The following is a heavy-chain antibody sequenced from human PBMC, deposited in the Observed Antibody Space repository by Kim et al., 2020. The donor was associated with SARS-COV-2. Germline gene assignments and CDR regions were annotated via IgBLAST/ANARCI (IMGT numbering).Heavy chain of an antibody. V-gene: IGHV7-4-1*02. CDR2: INTNTGNP. J-gene: IGHJ2*01. CDR3: ARTWLSRYYDSSGYSTWYFDL. D-gene: IGHD3-22*01. Sequence: ASVKVSCKASGYTFTSYAMNWVRQAPGQGLEWMGWINTNTGNPTYAQGFTGRFVFSLDTSVSTAYLHISSLKAEDTAVYYCARTWLSRYYDSSGYSTWYFDLWGRGTLVTVSS. CDR1: GYTFTSYA.